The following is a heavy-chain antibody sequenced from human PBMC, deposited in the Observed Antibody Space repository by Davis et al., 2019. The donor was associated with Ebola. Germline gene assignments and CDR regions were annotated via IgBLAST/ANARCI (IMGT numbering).Heavy chain of an antibody. CDR3: ARDPDTLDFDY. J-gene: IGHJ4*02. D-gene: IGHD1-14*01. V-gene: IGHV3-7*03. CDR1: GFTFSSYW. CDR2: IKQDGSEK. Sequence: GESLKISCAASGFTFSSYWMSWVRQAPGKGLERVANIKQDGSEKYYVDSVKGRFTISRDNAKNSLYLQMNSLRAEDTAVYYCARDPDTLDFDYWGQGTLVTVSS.